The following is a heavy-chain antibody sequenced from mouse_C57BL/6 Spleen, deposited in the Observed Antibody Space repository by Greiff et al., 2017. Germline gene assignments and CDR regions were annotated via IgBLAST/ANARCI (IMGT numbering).Heavy chain of an antibody. Sequence: VQLPQSGAELVRPGASVKLSCTASGFNIKDDYMHWVKQRPEQGLEWIGWIDPENGDTEYASKFQGKATITADTSSNTAYLQLSSLTSEDTAVYYCTHYYGSPYWYFDVWGTGTTVTVSS. V-gene: IGHV14-4*01. CDR1: GFNIKDDY. D-gene: IGHD1-1*01. CDR3: THYYGSPYWYFDV. CDR2: IDPENGDT. J-gene: IGHJ1*03.